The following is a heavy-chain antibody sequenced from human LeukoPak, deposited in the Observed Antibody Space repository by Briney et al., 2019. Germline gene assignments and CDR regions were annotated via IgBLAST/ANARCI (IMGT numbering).Heavy chain of an antibody. V-gene: IGHV1-58*01. J-gene: IGHJ4*02. CDR1: GFTFTSSA. D-gene: IGHD1-26*01. CDR3: AANPGGNYFPGVY. Sequence: SVKVSCKASGFTFTSSAVQWVRPARGQRLEWIGWIFVGSGKTNYAQKFQERVTFTRDMSTSTAYMELSSLRSDDTAVYYCAANPGGNYFPGVYWGQGTLVTVSS. CDR2: IFVGSGKT.